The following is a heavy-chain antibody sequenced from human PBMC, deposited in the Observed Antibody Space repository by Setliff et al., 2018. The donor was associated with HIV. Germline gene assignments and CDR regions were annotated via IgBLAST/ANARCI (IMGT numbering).Heavy chain of an antibody. D-gene: IGHD3-22*01. CDR3: DGPDS. V-gene: IGHV4-59*01. J-gene: IGHJ4*02. CDR2: TFDNGNT. CDR1: GGSISFYY. Sequence: KTSETLSLTCSISGGSISFYYWNWLRQTPGKGLEWIAYTFDNGNTHYNPSLESRVTLSLDTSRNLFSLRLASVTAFYYCATFADGPDSWGQGTLVTVSS.